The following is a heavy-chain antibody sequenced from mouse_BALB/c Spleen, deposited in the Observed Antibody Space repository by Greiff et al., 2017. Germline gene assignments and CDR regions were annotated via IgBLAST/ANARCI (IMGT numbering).Heavy chain of an antibody. D-gene: IGHD1-1*01. CDR2: ISTYYGDA. J-gene: IGHJ3*01. V-gene: IGHV1S137*01. Sequence: QVQLQQSGAELVRPGVSVKISCKGSGYTFTDYAMHWVKQSHAKSLEWIGVISTYYGDASYNQKFKGKATLTVDKSSSTAYLELARLTSEDSAIYDCAGEGITGVEGLDYWGQGTLVTVSA. CDR1: GYTFTDYA. CDR3: AGEGITGVEGLDY.